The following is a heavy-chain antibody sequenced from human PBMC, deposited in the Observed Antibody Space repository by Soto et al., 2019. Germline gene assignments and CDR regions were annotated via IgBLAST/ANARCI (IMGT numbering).Heavy chain of an antibody. CDR1: GYTFTSYG. J-gene: IGHJ3*02. V-gene: IGHV1-18*01. CDR3: ARSDYDILTGYFVVGSYEFDI. Sequence: ASVKVSCKASGYTFTSYGISWVRQAPGQGLEWMGWISAYNGNINYAQKLQGRVTMTTDTSTSTAYMELRSLRSDDTAVYYCARSDYDILTGYFVVGSYEFDIWGQGTMVAVSS. D-gene: IGHD3-9*01. CDR2: ISAYNGNI.